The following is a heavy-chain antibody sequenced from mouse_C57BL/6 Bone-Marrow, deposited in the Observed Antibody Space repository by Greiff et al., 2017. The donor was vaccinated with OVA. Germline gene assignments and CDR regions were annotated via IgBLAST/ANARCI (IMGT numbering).Heavy chain of an antibody. CDR2: ISNGGGST. J-gene: IGHJ1*03. V-gene: IGHV5-12*01. Sequence: EVMLVESGGGLVQPGGSLKLSCAASGFTFSDYYMYWVRQTPEKRLEWVAYISNGGGSTYYPDTVKGRFTISRDNAKNTLYLQMSRLKSEDTAMYYCATGGTWYFDVWGTGTTVTVSS. CDR3: ATGGTWYFDV. D-gene: IGHD4-1*01. CDR1: GFTFSDYY.